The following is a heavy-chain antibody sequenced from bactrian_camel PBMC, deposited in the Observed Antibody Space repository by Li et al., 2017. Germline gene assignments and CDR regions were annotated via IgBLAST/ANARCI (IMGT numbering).Heavy chain of an antibody. CDR1: GYDINSNC. V-gene: IGHV3S40*01. Sequence: VQLVESGGDSVEAGGSLRLSCAASGYDINSNCVGWIRQAPGKEREGVASIYKGAINPYYADSVKGRFTISQDDAENTVYLQMNSLKPEDTALYYCATPVGGNYNKCFASRGQGTQVTVS. D-gene: IGHD2*01. CDR2: IYKGAINP. J-gene: IGHJ4*01. CDR3: ATPVGGNYNKCFAS.